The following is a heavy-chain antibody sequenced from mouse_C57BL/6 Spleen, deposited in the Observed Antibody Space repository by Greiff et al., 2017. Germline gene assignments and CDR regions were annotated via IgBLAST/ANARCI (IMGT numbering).Heavy chain of an antibody. V-gene: IGHV1-53*01. CDR2: INPSNGGT. J-gene: IGHJ4*01. CDR1: GYTFTSYW. D-gene: IGHD2-1*01. Sequence: VQLQQPGTELVKPGASVKLSCKASGYTFTSYWMHWVKQRPGQGLEWIGNINPSNGGTNYNEKFKSKATLTVDKSSSTAYMQLSSLTSADSAVYYCARSLPNYEGAMDYWGQGTSVTVSS. CDR3: ARSLPNYEGAMDY.